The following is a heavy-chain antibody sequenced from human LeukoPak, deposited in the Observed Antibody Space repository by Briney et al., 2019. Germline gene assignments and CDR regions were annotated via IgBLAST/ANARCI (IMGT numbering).Heavy chain of an antibody. J-gene: IGHJ6*03. Sequence: PGGSLRLSCGASGLTFASHAMTWVRQAPGKGLEWVSGVSGSGGTTSYADSVKGRFTISRDNSKNTLYLQMNSLRADDKAVYYCAKGPVGGYSYYYSVFYIDVWGTGTTVIVSS. CDR2: VSGSGGTT. V-gene: IGHV3-23*01. CDR1: GLTFASHA. CDR3: AKGPVGGYSYYYSVFYIDV. D-gene: IGHD4-11*01.